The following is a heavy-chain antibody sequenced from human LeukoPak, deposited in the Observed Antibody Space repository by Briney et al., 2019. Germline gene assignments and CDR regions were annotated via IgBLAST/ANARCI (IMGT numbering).Heavy chain of an antibody. V-gene: IGHV1-2*02. CDR3: ARQGYGGNSQGAADY. D-gene: IGHD4-23*01. CDR2: INPNSGDT. J-gene: IGHJ4*02. CDR1: GYSFTGYY. Sequence: ASVKVSYKASGYSFTGYYMHWVRQAPGQGLEWMGWINPNSGDTKYAQKFQGRVTMTRDTSISTAYMELTRLRSDDTAVYYRARQGYGGNSQGAADYWGQGTLVTVSS.